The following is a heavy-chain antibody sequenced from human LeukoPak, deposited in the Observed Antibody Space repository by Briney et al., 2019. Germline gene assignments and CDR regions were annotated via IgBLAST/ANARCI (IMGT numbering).Heavy chain of an antibody. CDR2: INPSGGST. CDR3: AREVGTMIVVGGMDV. D-gene: IGHD3-22*01. J-gene: IGHJ6*02. V-gene: IGHV1-46*01. Sequence: ASVKVSCKASGYTFTSYYMHWVRQAPGQGLEWMGIINPSGGSTSYAQKFQGRVTMTRDTSTSTVYMELSSLRSEDTAVYYCAREVGTMIVVGGMDVWGQGTTVTVSS. CDR1: GYTFTSYY.